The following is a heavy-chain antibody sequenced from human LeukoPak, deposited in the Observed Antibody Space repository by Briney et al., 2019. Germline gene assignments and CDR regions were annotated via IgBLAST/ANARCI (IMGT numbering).Heavy chain of an antibody. Sequence: SQTLSLTCAISGDSVSSNSAAWNWIRQSPSRGLEWLGRTYYRSKWYNDYAVSVKSRITINPDTSKNQFSLQLNSVTPEDTAVYYCARWSDDYVWGSYHYDGYYFDYWGQGTLVTVS. J-gene: IGHJ4*02. CDR1: GDSVSSNSAA. D-gene: IGHD3-16*02. CDR2: TYYRSKWYN. V-gene: IGHV6-1*01. CDR3: ARWSDDYVWGSYHYDGYYFDY.